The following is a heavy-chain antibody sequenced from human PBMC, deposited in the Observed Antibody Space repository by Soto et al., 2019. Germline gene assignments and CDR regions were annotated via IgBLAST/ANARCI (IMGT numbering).Heavy chain of an antibody. Sequence: GGSLRLSCAASGFTFSSYWMSWVRQATGKGLEWVSAIGTAGDTYYPGSVKGRFTISRENAKNSLYLQMNSLRAGDTAVYYCARGRYYYDSSGYLDPWGQGTLVTVSS. J-gene: IGHJ5*02. CDR2: IGTAGDT. CDR1: GFTFSSYW. V-gene: IGHV3-13*04. D-gene: IGHD3-22*01. CDR3: ARGRYYYDSSGYLDP.